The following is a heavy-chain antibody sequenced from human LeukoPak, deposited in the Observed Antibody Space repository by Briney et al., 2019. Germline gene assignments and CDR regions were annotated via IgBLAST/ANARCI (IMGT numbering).Heavy chain of an antibody. CDR2: ISWNSGSI. J-gene: IGHJ5*02. D-gene: IGHD6-19*01. CDR1: GFTFDDYA. CDR3: AKGQWLVLDWFDP. Sequence: PGGSLRLSCAASGFTFDDYAMHWVRQAPGKGLEWVSGISWNSGSIGYADSVKGRFTISRDNAKNSLDLQMNSLRAEDTALYYCAKGQWLVLDWFDPWGQGTLVTVSS. V-gene: IGHV3-9*01.